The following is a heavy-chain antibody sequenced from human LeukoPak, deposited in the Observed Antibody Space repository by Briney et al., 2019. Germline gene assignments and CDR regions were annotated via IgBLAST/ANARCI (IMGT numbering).Heavy chain of an antibody. CDR3: ARGLPKAVFGTVIED. D-gene: IGHD3-3*01. V-gene: IGHV1-8*01. J-gene: IGHJ1*01. CDR1: GYPFTSYN. Sequence: ASVKVSCKASGYPFTSYNVNWVRQATGQGLEWMGWMNTNSGNTGYSQNFQGRVTMTRDTSISTAYMELSSLMSEDTAVYYCARGLPKAVFGTVIEDWGQGTLVTVSS. CDR2: MNTNSGNT.